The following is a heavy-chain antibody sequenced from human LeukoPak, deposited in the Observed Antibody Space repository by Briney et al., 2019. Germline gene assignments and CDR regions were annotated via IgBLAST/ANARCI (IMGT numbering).Heavy chain of an antibody. Sequence: SVKVSCKASGGTSSSYAISWVRQAPGQGLEWMGRIIPIFGTANYAQKFQGRVTITTDESTSTAYMELSSLRSEDTAVYYCARETRYYYDSSGYYYFYWGQGTLVTVSS. J-gene: IGHJ4*02. CDR3: ARETRYYYDSSGYYYFY. V-gene: IGHV1-69*05. CDR1: GGTSSSYA. CDR2: IIPIFGTA. D-gene: IGHD3-22*01.